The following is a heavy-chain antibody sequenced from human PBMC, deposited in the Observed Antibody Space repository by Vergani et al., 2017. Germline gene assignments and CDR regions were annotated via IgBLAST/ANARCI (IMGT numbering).Heavy chain of an antibody. CDR2: INGDGCTT. J-gene: IGHJ5*02. D-gene: IGHD1-14*01. Sequence: EVQLVESGGGLAQPGGSLRLSCAASGITFSSYWMHWVRQAPGEGLVWVSRINGDGCTTSYADSVEGRFTISRDNAKNTLYLQMNSLRVEDTAIYYCARDLRLLYNRFEPWGEGTLVTVCS. CDR1: GITFSSYW. CDR3: ARDLRLLYNRFEP. V-gene: IGHV3-74*01.